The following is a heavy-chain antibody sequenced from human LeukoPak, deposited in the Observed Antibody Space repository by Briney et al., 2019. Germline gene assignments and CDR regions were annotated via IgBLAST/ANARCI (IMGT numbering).Heavy chain of an antibody. CDR3: AKDRNDILTGCFDY. J-gene: IGHJ4*02. CDR2: ISSSSSYI. D-gene: IGHD3-9*01. Sequence: GGSLRLSCAASGFTFSSYSMNWVRQAPGKGLEWVSSISSSSSYIYYADSVKGRFTISRDNSKNTLYLQMNSLRAEDTAVYYCAKDRNDILTGCFDYWGQGTLVTVSS. V-gene: IGHV3-21*01. CDR1: GFTFSSYS.